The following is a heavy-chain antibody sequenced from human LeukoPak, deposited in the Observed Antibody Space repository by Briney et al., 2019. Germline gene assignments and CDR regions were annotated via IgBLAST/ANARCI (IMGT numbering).Heavy chain of an antibody. D-gene: IGHD2-15*01. J-gene: IGHJ3*01. V-gene: IGHV4-30-4*01. CDR2: IYYSGST. CDR3: ARGGSVGRSFDV. Sequence: SQTLSLTCTVSGGSISSGDYYWSWIRQPPGKGLEWIGYIYYSGSTYYNPSLKSRVTISVDTSKNQFPLQLSSVTPEDTAVYYCARGGSVGRSFDVWGQGTMVTVSS. CDR1: GGSISSGDYY.